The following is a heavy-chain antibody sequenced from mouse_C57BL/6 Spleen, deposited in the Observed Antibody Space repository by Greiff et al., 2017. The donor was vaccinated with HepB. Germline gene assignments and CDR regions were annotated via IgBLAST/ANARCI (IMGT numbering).Heavy chain of an antibody. D-gene: IGHD1-1*01. Sequence: EVMLVESGGGLVKPGGSLKLSCAASGFTFSSYAMSWVRQTPEKRLEWVATISDGGSYTYYPDNVKGRFTISRDNAKNNLYLQMSHLKSEDTAMYYCARELGYGSRTGYFDVWGTGTTVTVSS. CDR3: ARELGYGSRTGYFDV. V-gene: IGHV5-4*01. J-gene: IGHJ1*03. CDR1: GFTFSSYA. CDR2: ISDGGSYT.